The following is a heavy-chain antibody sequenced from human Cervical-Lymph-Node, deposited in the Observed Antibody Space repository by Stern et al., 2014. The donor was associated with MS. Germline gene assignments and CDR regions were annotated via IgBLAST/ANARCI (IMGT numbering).Heavy chain of an antibody. CDR3: ARTRFRSWDVLGSFDY. CDR2: ISYDGSNK. Sequence: QDQLVQSGGGVVQPGRSLRLSCAASGFTFSSYAMHWVRQAPGKGLEWVAVISYDGSNKYYADSVKGRFTISRDNSKNTLYLQMNSLRAEDTAVYYCARTRFRSWDVLGSFDYWGQGTLVTVSS. V-gene: IGHV3-30-3*01. D-gene: IGHD6-13*01. CDR1: GFTFSSYA. J-gene: IGHJ4*02.